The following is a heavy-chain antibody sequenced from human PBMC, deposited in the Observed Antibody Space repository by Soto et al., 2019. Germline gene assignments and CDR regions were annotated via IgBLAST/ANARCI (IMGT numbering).Heavy chain of an antibody. D-gene: IGHD3-16*02. V-gene: IGHV3-15*01. J-gene: IGHJ4*02. Sequence: EVLLVESGGGLVEPGGSLRLSCAASGFTLTNAWMSWVRQAPGKGLEWVGRIKSRTDGGTTDYAAPVKGRFTISSDDSNNTLFLQLIRLKTEDTAVYYCNTPDSYEYLRGNYHHSFDFDDWGQGSLVTVSS. CDR2: IKSRTDGGTT. CDR1: GFTLTNAW. CDR3: NTPDSYEYLRGNYHHSFDFDD.